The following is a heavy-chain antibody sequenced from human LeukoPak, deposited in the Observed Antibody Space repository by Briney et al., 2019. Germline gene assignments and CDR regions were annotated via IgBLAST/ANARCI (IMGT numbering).Heavy chain of an antibody. V-gene: IGHV4-34*01. CDR3: ATGLWFGKYLDV. Sequence: SETLSLTCAVYGGSFSGYYWSWIRQPPGKGLEWIGSIYYSGSTYYNPSLKSRVTISVDTSKNQFSLKLSSVTAADTAVYYCATGLWFGKYLDVWGKGTTVTISS. J-gene: IGHJ6*04. D-gene: IGHD3-10*01. CDR1: GGSFSGYY. CDR2: IYYSGST.